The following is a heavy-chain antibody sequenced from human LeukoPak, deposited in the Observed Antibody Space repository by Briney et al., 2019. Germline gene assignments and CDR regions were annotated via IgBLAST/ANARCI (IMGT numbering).Heavy chain of an antibody. CDR3: ARGLPNDYSNFNWFDP. CDR2: IIPIFGTA. D-gene: IGHD4-11*01. J-gene: IGHJ5*02. CDR1: GYTFTNYY. V-gene: IGHV1-69*06. Sequence: SVKVSCKASGYTFTNYYIHWVRQAPGQGLEWMGGIIPIFGTANYAQKFQGRVTITADKSTSTAYMELSSLRSEDTAVYYCARGLPNDYSNFNWFDPWGQGTLVTVSS.